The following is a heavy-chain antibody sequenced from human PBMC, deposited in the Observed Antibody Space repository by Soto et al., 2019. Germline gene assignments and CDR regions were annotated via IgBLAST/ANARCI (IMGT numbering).Heavy chain of an antibody. V-gene: IGHV3-23*01. Sequence: GGSLRLSCAASGFTFSTYAMSWVRQAPGKGLEWVSAISGSGDSTYYADSVEGRFTISRDNSKNTLYLQMNSLKASDTAMYYCARSPRGLGSGLLRVWEDSWGQGTLVTVSS. CDR2: ISGSGDST. CDR3: ARSPRGLGSGLLRVWEDS. D-gene: IGHD3-16*01. CDR1: GFTFSTYA. J-gene: IGHJ4*02.